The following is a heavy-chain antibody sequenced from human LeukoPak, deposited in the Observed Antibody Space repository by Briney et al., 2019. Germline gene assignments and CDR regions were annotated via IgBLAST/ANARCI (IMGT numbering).Heavy chain of an antibody. CDR1: GYRFSIYW. CDR3: ARLPTPSGTYDY. V-gene: IGHV5-51*01. Sequence: GESLKISCEGSGYRFSIYWIAWVRQMPGRGLGWMGIIYPGDSATRYSPSFQGQVTISADKSLSTAYLQWSSLKDSDTAMYYCARLPTPSGTYDYWGQGPLVTVSS. J-gene: IGHJ4*02. CDR2: IYPGDSAT. D-gene: IGHD1-26*01.